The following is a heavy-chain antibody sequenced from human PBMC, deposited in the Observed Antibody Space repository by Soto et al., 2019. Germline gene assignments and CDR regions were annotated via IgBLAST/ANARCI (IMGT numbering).Heavy chain of an antibody. V-gene: IGHV3-23*05. CDR2: IDVVNSA. CDR3: SDWRGGGPVNFDH. J-gene: IGHJ4*02. CDR1: GRSLTQYD. Sequence: WGTLRLSCVASGRSLTQYDIAWVRQTPGKGLECISTIDVVNSAWYSDSVRGRLAISRDVSRNTVYLQMGSLRVEDTAIYFCSDWRGGGPVNFDHWGPGTVVTVSS. D-gene: IGHD2-15*01.